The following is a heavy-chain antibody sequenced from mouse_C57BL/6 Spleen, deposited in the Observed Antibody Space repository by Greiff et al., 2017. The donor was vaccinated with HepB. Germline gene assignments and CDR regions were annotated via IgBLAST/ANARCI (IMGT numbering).Heavy chain of an antibody. Sequence: QVQLKQSGAELVRPGASVTLSCKASGYTFTDYEMHWVKQTPVHGLEWIGAIDPETGGTAYNQKFKGKAILTADKSSSTAYMELRSLTSEDSAVYYCTSGNDEGNYAMDYWGQGTSVTVSS. V-gene: IGHV1-15*01. CDR2: IDPETGGT. CDR3: TSGNDEGNYAMDY. J-gene: IGHJ4*01. D-gene: IGHD2-2*01. CDR1: GYTFTDYE.